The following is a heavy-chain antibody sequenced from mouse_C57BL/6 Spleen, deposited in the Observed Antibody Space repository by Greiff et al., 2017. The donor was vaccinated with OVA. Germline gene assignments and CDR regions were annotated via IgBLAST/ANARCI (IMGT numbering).Heavy chain of an antibody. D-gene: IGHD1-1*01. CDR1: GYTFTSYW. CDR3: ARENYGSSYVGTFDY. Sequence: VQLQQPGAELVKPGASVKLSCKASGYTFTSYWMHWVKQRPGRGLEWIGRIDPNSGGTKYNEKFKSKATLTVDKPSITAYMQLSSLTSEDSAVYYCARENYGSSYVGTFDYWGQGTTLTVSS. CDR2: IDPNSGGT. J-gene: IGHJ2*01. V-gene: IGHV1-72*01.